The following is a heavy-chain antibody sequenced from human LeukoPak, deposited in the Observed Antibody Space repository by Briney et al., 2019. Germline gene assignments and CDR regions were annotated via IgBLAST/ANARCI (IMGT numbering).Heavy chain of an antibody. V-gene: IGHV1-2*02. CDR3: ARDRPLDADDYYGFYYFDY. Sequence: ASVKVSFKASGYTFTGYYMHWVRQAPGQGLEWMGWINPDSGGTNHAQKFQGRVTMTRDTSISTAYMELSRLRSDDTAVYYCARDRPLDADDYYGFYYFDYWGQGTLVTVSS. D-gene: IGHD3-10*01. CDR1: GYTFTGYY. CDR2: INPDSGGT. J-gene: IGHJ4*02.